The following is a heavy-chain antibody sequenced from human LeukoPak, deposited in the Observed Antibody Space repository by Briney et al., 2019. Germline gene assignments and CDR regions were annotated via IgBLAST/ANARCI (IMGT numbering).Heavy chain of an antibody. CDR2: IYPGDSDT. CDR1: GYSFTSYW. D-gene: IGHD6-6*01. Sequence: GESLKISCKGSGYSFTSYWIGWVRQMPGKGLEWMGIIYPGDSDTRYSPPFQGQVTISADKSISTAYLQWSSLKASDTAMYYCARLKSIAARYNWFDPWGQGTLVTVSS. CDR3: ARLKSIAARYNWFDP. V-gene: IGHV5-51*01. J-gene: IGHJ5*02.